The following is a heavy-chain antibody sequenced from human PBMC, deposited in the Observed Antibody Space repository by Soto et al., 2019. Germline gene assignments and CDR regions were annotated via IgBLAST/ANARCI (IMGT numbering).Heavy chain of an antibody. D-gene: IGHD3-3*01. J-gene: IGHJ1*01. Sequence: SETLSLTCTVSGGSISSSSYYWGWIRQPPGKGLEWIGSIYYSGSTYYNPSLKSRVTISVDTSKNQFSLKLSSVTAADTAVYYFGGLVNYDFWSGYYSRPAYWGQGTLVTVSS. CDR3: GGLVNYDFWSGYYSRPAY. V-gene: IGHV4-39*01. CDR2: IYYSGST. CDR1: GGSISSSSYY.